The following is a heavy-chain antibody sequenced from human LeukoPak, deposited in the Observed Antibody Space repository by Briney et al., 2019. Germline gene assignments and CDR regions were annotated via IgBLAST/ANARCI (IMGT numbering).Heavy chain of an antibody. Sequence: SETLSLTCAVYGGSFSGYYWSWIRQPPGKGLEWIGEINHSGSTNYNPSLKSRVTISADTSKNQFSLKLSSVTAADTAVYYCARDSRSWPRGWFDPWGQGTLVTVSS. CDR1: GGSFSGYY. J-gene: IGHJ5*02. V-gene: IGHV4-34*01. D-gene: IGHD6-13*01. CDR2: INHSGST. CDR3: ARDSRSWPRGWFDP.